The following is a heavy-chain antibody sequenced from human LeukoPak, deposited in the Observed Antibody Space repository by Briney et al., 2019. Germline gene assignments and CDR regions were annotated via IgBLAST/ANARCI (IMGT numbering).Heavy chain of an antibody. Sequence: GASVKVSCKASGYTFTNYDINWVRQAPGQGLEWMGWMNPNSGNTGYAQKFQGRVTMTRNTSISTAYMELSSLRSEDTAVYYCVAMVLVHYFDYWGQGTLVTVSS. CDR2: MNPNSGNT. CDR3: VAMVLVHYFDY. J-gene: IGHJ4*02. CDR1: GYTFTNYD. V-gene: IGHV1-8*01. D-gene: IGHD5-18*01.